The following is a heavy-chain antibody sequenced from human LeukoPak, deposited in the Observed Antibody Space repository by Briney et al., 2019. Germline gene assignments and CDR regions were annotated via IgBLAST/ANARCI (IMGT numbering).Heavy chain of an antibody. CDR3: ARYPTTQVHWFDP. J-gene: IGHJ5*02. D-gene: IGHD4-11*01. Sequence: SETLSLTCTVSGGSISSYYWSWIRQPPGKGLEWIGYIYYSGSTNYNPSLKSRVTISVDTSKNQFSLKLSSVTAADTAVYYCARYPTTQVHWFDPWGQGTLVTVSS. CDR1: GGSISSYY. V-gene: IGHV4-59*01. CDR2: IYYSGST.